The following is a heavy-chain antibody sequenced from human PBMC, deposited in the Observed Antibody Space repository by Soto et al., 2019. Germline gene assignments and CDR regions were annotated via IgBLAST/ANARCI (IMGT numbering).Heavy chain of an antibody. V-gene: IGHV3-11*06. CDR1: GFNFSDEY. D-gene: IGHD3-22*01. J-gene: IGHJ4*02. CDR2: ISSSSRDT. Sequence: ALRLSCAASGFNFSDEYMTWIRQAPGKGRDWISYISSSSRDTEYADSVKGRCIISRDNAKRSLSLQMKSLRVDYTAVYYFARWLDALTSSDYWGQGSLVTVSS. CDR3: ARWLDALTSSDY.